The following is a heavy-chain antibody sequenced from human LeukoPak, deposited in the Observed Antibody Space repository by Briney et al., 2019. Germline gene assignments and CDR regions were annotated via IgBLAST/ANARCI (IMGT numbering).Heavy chain of an antibody. Sequence: SETLSLTCTVSGGSFSTYYGSWMRQPPGKGLEWSGDIYYSGSTDYNPSLKSRVTMSLDTSKNQFSLNLNSVTAADTAVYYCARAVITFGAAVAKGFDCWGRGTLVTVSS. J-gene: IGHJ4*02. CDR2: IYYSGST. CDR3: ARAVITFGAAVAKGFDC. D-gene: IGHD3-16*01. CDR1: GGSFSTYY. V-gene: IGHV4-59*01.